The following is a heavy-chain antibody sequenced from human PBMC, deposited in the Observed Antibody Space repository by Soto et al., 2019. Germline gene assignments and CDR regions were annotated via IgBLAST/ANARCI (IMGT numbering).Heavy chain of an antibody. CDR2: ISAYNGNT. D-gene: IGHD2-2*01. Sequence: QVQLVQSGAEVKKPGASVKVSCKASGYTFTSYGISWVRQAPGQGLEWMGWISAYNGNTNYAQKLQGRVTMTTDTYAITDYLELRRLRSDDTAVYYCARDDGVVPDAMPGRYYYYMAFWGKGTTVPVSS. J-gene: IGHJ6*03. V-gene: IGHV1-18*01. CDR1: GYTFTSYG. CDR3: ARDDGVVPDAMPGRYYYYMAF.